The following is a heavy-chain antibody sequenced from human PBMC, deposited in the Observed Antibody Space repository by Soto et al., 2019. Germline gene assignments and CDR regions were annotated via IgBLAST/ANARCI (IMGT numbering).Heavy chain of an antibody. CDR3: ARDTIQVATISNRYFDY. D-gene: IGHD5-12*01. Sequence: SQTLSLTCTVSGGSISSYYWSWIRQPPGKGLEWIGYIYYSGSTNYNPSLKSRVTISVDTSKNQFSLKLSPVTAADTAVYYCARDTIQVATISNRYFDYWGQGTLVTVSS. J-gene: IGHJ4*02. CDR2: IYYSGST. V-gene: IGHV4-59*01. CDR1: GGSISSYY.